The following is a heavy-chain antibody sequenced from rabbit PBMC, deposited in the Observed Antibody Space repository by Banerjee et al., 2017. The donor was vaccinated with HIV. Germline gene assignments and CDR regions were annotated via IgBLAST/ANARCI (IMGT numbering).Heavy chain of an antibody. D-gene: IGHD7-1*01. V-gene: IGHV1S40*01. CDR3: ARRVAGYGGYDL. Sequence: QSLEESGGDLVKPGASLTLTCTASGFTLSSYYMCWVRQAPGKGLEWIACIYAGSSGSTYYASWAKGRFTISRTSSPTVTLQTTSLTAADTATYFCARRVAGYGGYDLWGPGTLVTVS. CDR1: GFTLSSYY. J-gene: IGHJ4*01. CDR2: IYAGSSGST.